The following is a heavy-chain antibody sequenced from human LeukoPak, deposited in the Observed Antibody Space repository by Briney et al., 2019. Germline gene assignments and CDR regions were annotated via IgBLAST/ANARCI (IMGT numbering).Heavy chain of an antibody. CDR1: GFTFSSYA. J-gene: IGHJ4*02. Sequence: PGGSLRLSCAASGFTFSSYAMSWVRQAPGKGLEWVSAISGSDDSTYYTDSVKGRFTISRDNSKNTLYLQMNNLRVEDTAVYYCAKEGCTRTSCYSNCWGQGTLVTVSS. CDR2: ISGSDDST. V-gene: IGHV3-23*01. CDR3: AKEGCTRTSCYSNC. D-gene: IGHD2-2*01.